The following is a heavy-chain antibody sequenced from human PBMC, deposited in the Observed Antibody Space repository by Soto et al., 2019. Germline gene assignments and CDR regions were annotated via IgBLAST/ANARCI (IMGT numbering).Heavy chain of an antibody. CDR1: GFTCGSHT. Sequence: GGSLRLSCAASGFTCGSHTMSWVRQAPGKGLEWVSIFSSGGNIYYAASVKGRFTISRDNSKNTLYLQMNSLRAEDTAIYYCAKVAKSGVVVEYFDSRGQGSLDTV. CDR3: AKVAKSGVVVEYFDS. J-gene: IGHJ4*02. V-gene: IGHV3-23*01. CDR2: FSSGGNI. D-gene: IGHD3-3*01.